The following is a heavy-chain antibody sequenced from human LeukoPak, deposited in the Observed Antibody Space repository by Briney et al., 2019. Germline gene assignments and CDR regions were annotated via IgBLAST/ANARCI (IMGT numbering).Heavy chain of an antibody. J-gene: IGHJ4*02. CDR2: IIPILGIA. D-gene: IGHD3-10*01. V-gene: IGHV1-69*02. Sequence: GASVKVSCKASGGTFSSYTISWVRQAPGQGLEWMGRIIPILGIANYAQKFQGRVTMTTDTSTSTAYMELRSLRSDDTAVYYCARLYYYGSGEVDYWGQGTLVTVSS. CDR1: GGTFSSYT. CDR3: ARLYYYGSGEVDY.